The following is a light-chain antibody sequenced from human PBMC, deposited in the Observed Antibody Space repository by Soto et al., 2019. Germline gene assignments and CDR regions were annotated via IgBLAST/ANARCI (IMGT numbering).Light chain of an antibody. V-gene: IGLV2-23*01. CDR1: SSDAGAYNL. Sequence: QSVLTQPASVSGSPGQSITVSCTGTSSDAGAYNLVSWYQQHPGKAPRLIIYEGTKRPSGISHRFSGSKSDNTASLTISGLRAEDEAHYHCCADAGSRTFVFGGGTKVTVL. CDR2: EGT. J-gene: IGLJ3*02. CDR3: CADAGSRTFV.